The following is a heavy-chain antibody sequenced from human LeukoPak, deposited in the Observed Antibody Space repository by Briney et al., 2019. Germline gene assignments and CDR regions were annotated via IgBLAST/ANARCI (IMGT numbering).Heavy chain of an antibody. CDR2: INAGNGNT. CDR3: ARASGYDSNYYYYGMDV. D-gene: IGHD5-12*01. J-gene: IGHJ6*02. V-gene: IGHV1-3*01. Sequence: ASVKVSCKASGYTFTSYAMHWVRQAPGQRLEWMGWINAGNGNTKYSQKFQGRVTITRDTSASTAYMELSSLRSEDTAVYYCARASGYDSNYYYYGMDVWGQGITVTVSS. CDR1: GYTFTSYA.